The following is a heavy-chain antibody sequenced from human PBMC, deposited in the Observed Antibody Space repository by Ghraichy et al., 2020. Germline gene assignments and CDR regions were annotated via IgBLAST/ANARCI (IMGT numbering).Heavy chain of an antibody. D-gene: IGHD5-24*01. V-gene: IGHV3-72*01. CDR2: TRNKANSYTT. CDR3: ARAIGLENYLDV. CDR1: EFRFSDHY. J-gene: IGHJ6*03. Sequence: GGSLRLSCVASEFRFSDHYMDWVRQAPGKGLEWVGRTRNKANSYTTEYAASVKGRFTISRDDSKNSLYLQMNSLKTEDTAVYYCARAIGLENYLDVWGKGTTVTVSS.